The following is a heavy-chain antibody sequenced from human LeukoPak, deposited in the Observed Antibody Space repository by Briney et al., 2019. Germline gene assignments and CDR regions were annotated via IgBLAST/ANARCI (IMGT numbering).Heavy chain of an antibody. Sequence: WASVKVSCKASGYTFTGYYMHWVRQAPGQGLEWMGWINPNSGGTNYAQKFQGRVTMTRDTSISTAYMELSRLRSDDTAVYYCARLFGLGELSPDYFDYWGQGTLVTVSS. D-gene: IGHD3-16*02. CDR1: GYTFTGYY. J-gene: IGHJ4*02. V-gene: IGHV1-2*02. CDR3: ARLFGLGELSPDYFDY. CDR2: INPNSGGT.